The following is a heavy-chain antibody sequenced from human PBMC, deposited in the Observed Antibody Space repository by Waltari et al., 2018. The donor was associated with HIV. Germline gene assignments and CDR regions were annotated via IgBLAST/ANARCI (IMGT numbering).Heavy chain of an antibody. CDR1: GCTLGDYA. V-gene: IGHV3-9*01. Sequence: DVQMVESVGGLVQPGRSLRLSCAASGCTLGDYAMHWVRQAPGKGLELVSGISWNSGSIGYADSVKGRFTISRDNAKNSLYLQMNSLRAEDTALYYCAKGQTLYWYFDLWGRGTLVTVSS. CDR2: ISWNSGSI. CDR3: AKGQTLYWYFDL. J-gene: IGHJ2*01.